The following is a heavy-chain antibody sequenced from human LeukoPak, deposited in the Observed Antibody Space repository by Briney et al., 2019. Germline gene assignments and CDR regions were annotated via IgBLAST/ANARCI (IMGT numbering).Heavy chain of an antibody. CDR3: ARDAKRITMLRGHDY. Sequence: GASVKVSCKASGYSFNSYGISWVRQAPGQGPEWIGWISAYNGNTNYAQKLQDRVTMTTDTSTSTAYLELRSLRSDDTAVYYCARDAKRITMLRGHDYWGQGTLVTASS. CDR2: ISAYNGNT. CDR1: GYSFNSYG. V-gene: IGHV1-18*01. J-gene: IGHJ4*02. D-gene: IGHD3-10*01.